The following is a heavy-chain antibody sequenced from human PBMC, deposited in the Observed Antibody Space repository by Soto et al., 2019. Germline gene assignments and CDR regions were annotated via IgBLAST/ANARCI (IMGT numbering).Heavy chain of an antibody. Sequence: PSETLSLTCAVYGGFFSGYYWCWIRQPPGKGLEWMGEITHSGRTNYNPSLKSRVSISIDTSKNQFSPRLSSVTAADTAAYYCVRKGRDYCGGGDCYSLDYWGQGTLVTVS. CDR1: GGFFSGYY. D-gene: IGHD2-15*01. CDR3: VRKGRDYCGGGDCYSLDY. CDR2: ITHSGRT. V-gene: IGHV4-34*01. J-gene: IGHJ4*02.